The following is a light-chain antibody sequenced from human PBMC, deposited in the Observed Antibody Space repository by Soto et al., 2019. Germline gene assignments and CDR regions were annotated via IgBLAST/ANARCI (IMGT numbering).Light chain of an antibody. CDR3: QTWGTGIRV. V-gene: IGLV4-69*01. J-gene: IGLJ2*01. CDR2: VNSDGSQ. Sequence: QPVLTQSPSASASLGASVKLTCTLSSGHSSYAIAWHQQQPGKGPRYLMKVNSDGSQTKGDGIPDRFSGSNSGAEHYLAISSLQSEDEADYYCQTWGTGIRVFGGGTQLTVL. CDR1: SGHSSYA.